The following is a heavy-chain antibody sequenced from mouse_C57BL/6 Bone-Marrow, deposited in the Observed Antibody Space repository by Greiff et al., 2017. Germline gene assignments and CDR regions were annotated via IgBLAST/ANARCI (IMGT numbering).Heavy chain of an antibody. CDR3: ERKITTVRMWYFDY. D-gene: IGHD1-1*01. CDR1: GYAFSSSW. CDR2: IYPGDGDT. J-gene: IGHJ2*01. Sequence: VQLQQSGPELVKPGASVKISCKASGYAFSSSWMNWVKQRPGKGLEWIGRIYPGDGDTNYNGKFKGKATLTADKSSSTAYMQLSSLTSEDAAVYFCERKITTVRMWYFDYWGQGTTLTVSS. V-gene: IGHV1-82*01.